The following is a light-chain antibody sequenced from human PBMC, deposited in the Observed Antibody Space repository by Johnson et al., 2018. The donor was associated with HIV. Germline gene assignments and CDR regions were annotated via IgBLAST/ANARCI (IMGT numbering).Light chain of an antibody. J-gene: IGLJ1*01. Sequence: QSMLTQPPSVSAAPGQKVTISCSGSSSNIGNNYVSWYQHLPGTAPKLLIYDNNKRPSGIPDRFSGSKSGTSATLGITGLQTGDEADYYCGTWDSSLSVFYVCGTGTNVTVL. CDR1: SSNIGNNY. V-gene: IGLV1-51*01. CDR2: DNN. CDR3: GTWDSSLSVFYV.